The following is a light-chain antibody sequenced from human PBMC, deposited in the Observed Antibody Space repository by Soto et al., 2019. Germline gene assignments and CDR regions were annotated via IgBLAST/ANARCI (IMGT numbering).Light chain of an antibody. CDR1: QSLLHSDGYNY. J-gene: IGKJ4*01. CDR2: SGS. CDR3: MKALQTPVT. V-gene: IGKV2-28*01. Sequence: DIVLTQSSLSLPVTPGEPASISCRSSQSLLHSDGYNYLAWYLQKPGQSPQLLIYSGSHRASGVPDRFSGSGSGTDFTLKISRVEAEDVGIYYCMKALQTPVTFGGGTKVEIK.